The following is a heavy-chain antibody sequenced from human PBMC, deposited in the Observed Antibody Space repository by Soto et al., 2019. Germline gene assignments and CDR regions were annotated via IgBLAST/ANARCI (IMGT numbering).Heavy chain of an antibody. CDR1: GFTFNDYN. CDR2: ISNSGIYT. CDR3: VRLKRDWSGSGTYYFDF. J-gene: IGHJ4*02. Sequence: QVQMVDSGGGLVKPGGSLRLSCVASGFTFNDYNMGWVRQAPGKGLEWVSYISNSGIYTKFADSVKGRIAMSRDDAKKSLYLEMSSPRVDDTATYYCVRLKRDWSGSGTYYFDFWGQGTLVSVSS. V-gene: IGHV3-11*06. D-gene: IGHD3-3*01.